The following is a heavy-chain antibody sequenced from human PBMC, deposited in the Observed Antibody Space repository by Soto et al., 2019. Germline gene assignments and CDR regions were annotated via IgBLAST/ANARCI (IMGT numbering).Heavy chain of an antibody. Sequence: QVQLVQSGAEVKKPGSSVKVSCKASGGTFSSYTISWVRQAPGQGLEWMGRIIPILGIANYAQKFQGRVTITADKSTSTAYMELSSLRSEDTAVYYCARHPYCISTSCINWFDPWGQGTLVTVSS. CDR1: GGTFSSYT. CDR2: IIPILGIA. CDR3: ARHPYCISTSCINWFDP. V-gene: IGHV1-69*02. J-gene: IGHJ5*02. D-gene: IGHD2-2*01.